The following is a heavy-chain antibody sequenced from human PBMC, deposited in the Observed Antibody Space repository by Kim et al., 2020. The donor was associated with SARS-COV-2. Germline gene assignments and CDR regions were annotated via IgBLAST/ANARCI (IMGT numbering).Heavy chain of an antibody. D-gene: IGHD2-21*02. CDR1: GYTFTGYY. V-gene: IGHV1-2*06. CDR3: ARNGPESYCGGDCYPGDYYYYYGMDV. CDR2: INPNSGST. J-gene: IGHJ6*02. Sequence: ASVKVSCKASGYTFTGYYMHWVRQAPGQGLEWMGRINPNSGSTNYAQKFQGRVTMTRDTSISTAYMELSRLRSDDTAVYYCARNGPESYCGGDCYPGDYYYYYGMDVWGQGTTVTVSS.